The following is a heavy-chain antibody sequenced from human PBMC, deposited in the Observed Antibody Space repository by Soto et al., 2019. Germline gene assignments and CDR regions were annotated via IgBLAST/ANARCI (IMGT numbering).Heavy chain of an antibody. CDR3: ARHRSSWDFFDS. CDR1: GDSISSSY. Sequence: PSETLSLTCTVSGDSISSSYWSWIRRPPGKGLEWIGYIYYSGSTNYNPSLKSRVTISVDTSKKQFSLKLSSVTAADTAVYYCARHRSSWDFFDSWGQGTLVTVSS. V-gene: IGHV4-59*08. J-gene: IGHJ4*02. D-gene: IGHD6-13*01. CDR2: IYYSGST.